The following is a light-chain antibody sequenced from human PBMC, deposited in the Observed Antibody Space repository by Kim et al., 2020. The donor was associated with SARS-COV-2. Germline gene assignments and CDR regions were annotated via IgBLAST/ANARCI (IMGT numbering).Light chain of an antibody. CDR1: SGSIASND. CDR3: QSYDSSNRGV. Sequence: KTITVSCTGSSGSIASNDVRWYQQRPGSAPTTVIYEDNQRPSGVPDRFSGSIDSSSNSASLTISGLKTEDEADYYCQSYDSSNRGVFGGGTQLTVL. J-gene: IGLJ3*02. V-gene: IGLV6-57*02. CDR2: EDN.